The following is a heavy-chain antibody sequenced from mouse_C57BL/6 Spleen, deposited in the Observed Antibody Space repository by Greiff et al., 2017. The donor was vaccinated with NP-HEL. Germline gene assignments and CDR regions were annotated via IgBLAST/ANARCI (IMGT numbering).Heavy chain of an antibody. CDR1: GYTFTTYP. V-gene: IGHV1-47*01. D-gene: IGHD2-2*01. CDR3: AIIYYGYDWYFDV. J-gene: IGHJ1*03. CDR2: FHPYNDDT. Sequence: VQLQQSGAELVKPGASVKMSCKASGYTFTTYPIEWMKQNHGKSLEWIGNFHPYNDDTKYNEKFKGKATLTVEKSSSTVYLELSRLTSDDSAVYYCAIIYYGYDWYFDVWGTGTTVTVSS.